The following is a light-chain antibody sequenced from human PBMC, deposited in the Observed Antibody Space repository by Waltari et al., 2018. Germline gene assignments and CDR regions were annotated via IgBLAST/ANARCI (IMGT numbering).Light chain of an antibody. CDR1: QSINRA. J-gene: IGKJ1*01. CDR3: QHYVRLPAT. Sequence: IVLTQSPGTLSLSPGERVTLSCRASQSINRALAWYQQKPGQAPRLLIYGASIRATGIPYRVSGSGSGTDFTLTISSLEPEDFAVYFCQHYVRLPATFGQGTKVEIK. CDR2: GAS. V-gene: IGKV3-20*01.